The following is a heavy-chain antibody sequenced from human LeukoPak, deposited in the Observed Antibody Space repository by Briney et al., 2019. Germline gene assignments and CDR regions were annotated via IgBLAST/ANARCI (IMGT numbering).Heavy chain of an antibody. CDR1: GFTFSSYS. D-gene: IGHD2-21*01. CDR3: ASLPTYCGGDCTDY. V-gene: IGHV3-21*01. J-gene: IGHJ4*02. CDR2: ISSSSSYI. Sequence: PGGSLRLSCAASGFTFSSYSMNWVRQAPGKGLEWVSSISSSSSYIYYADSVKGRFTISRDNAKNSLYLHMNSLRAEDTAVYYCASLPTYCGGDCTDYWGQGTLVSVSS.